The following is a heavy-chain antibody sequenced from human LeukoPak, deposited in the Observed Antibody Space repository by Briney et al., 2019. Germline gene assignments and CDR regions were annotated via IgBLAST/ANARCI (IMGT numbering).Heavy chain of an antibody. CDR2: IYSDGTT. V-gene: IGHV3-53*01. CDR1: GFXVSTNY. CDR3: ARDVYYFDY. J-gene: IGHJ4*02. D-gene: IGHD5/OR15-5a*01. Sequence: GGSLRLSCAASGFXVSTNYISWVRQAPGKGLEWVSLIYSDGTTNYADSVKGRFTISRDNSKNTLFLQMNSLRAEDTAVYYCARDVYYFDYWGQGTLVTVSS.